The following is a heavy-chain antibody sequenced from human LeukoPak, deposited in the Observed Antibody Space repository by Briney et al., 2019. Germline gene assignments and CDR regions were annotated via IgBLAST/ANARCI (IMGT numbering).Heavy chain of an antibody. V-gene: IGHV3-64*01. CDR1: GFTLSTYA. CDR3: ATRDYYDSSGYMR. Sequence: PGGSLRLSCAPSGFTLSTYAIHWVRQAPGKGLQFVTGITSNGVSTYYGNSVKGRFTISRDNSKNTLYLQMGSLRAEDMAVYYCATRDYYDSSGYMRWGQGTLVTLSS. D-gene: IGHD3-22*01. J-gene: IGHJ4*02. CDR2: ITSNGVST.